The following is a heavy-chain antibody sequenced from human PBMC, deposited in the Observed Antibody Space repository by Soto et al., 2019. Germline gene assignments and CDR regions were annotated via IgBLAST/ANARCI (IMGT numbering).Heavy chain of an antibody. D-gene: IGHD5-12*01. CDR3: ASGDGYNYYFDY. CDR2: ISAYHGNT. CDR1: GYTFTSYG. V-gene: IGHV1-18*01. Sequence: ASVKVSCKASGYTFTSYGISWVRQAPGQGLEWMGWISAYHGNTNYAQKLQGRVTMTTDTSTSTAYMELRSLRSEDTAVYYCASGDGYNYYFDYWGQGTLVTVSS. J-gene: IGHJ4*02.